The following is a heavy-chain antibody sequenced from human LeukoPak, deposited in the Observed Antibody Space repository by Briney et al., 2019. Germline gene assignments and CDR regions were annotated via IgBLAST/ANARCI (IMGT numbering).Heavy chain of an antibody. J-gene: IGHJ1*01. V-gene: IGHV3-30-3*01. CDR3: ARDLSYSSGPGQH. CDR2: ISYDGSNK. D-gene: IGHD6-19*01. Sequence: PGRSLRLSCAASGFTFSSYATHWVRQAPGKGLEWVAVISYDGSNKYYADSVKGRFTISRNNSKNTLYLQMNSLRAEDTAVNYCARDLSYSSGPGQHWGQGTLVTVSS. CDR1: GFTFSSYA.